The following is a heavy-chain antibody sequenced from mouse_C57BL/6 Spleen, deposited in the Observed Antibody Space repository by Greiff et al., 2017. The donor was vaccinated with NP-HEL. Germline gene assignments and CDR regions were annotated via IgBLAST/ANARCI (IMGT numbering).Heavy chain of an antibody. V-gene: IGHV1-80*01. CDR3: ARFGEGSSYWFAY. D-gene: IGHD1-1*01. CDR1: GYAFSSYW. CDR2: IYPGDGDT. J-gene: IGHJ3*01. Sequence: VQLQESGAELVKPGASVKISCKASGYAFSSYWMNWVKQRPGKGLEWIGQIYPGDGDTNYNGKFKGKATLTADKSSSTAYMQLSSLTSEDSAVYFCARFGEGSSYWFAYWGQRTLVTVSA.